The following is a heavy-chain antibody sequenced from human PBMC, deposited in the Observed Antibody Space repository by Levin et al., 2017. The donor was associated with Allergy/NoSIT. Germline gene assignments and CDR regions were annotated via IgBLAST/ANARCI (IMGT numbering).Heavy chain of an antibody. Sequence: GESLKISCAASGFTFSTYSMNWVRQAPGKGLEWVSYIGRSGGPIYYADSVRGRFTISRDNAKNSLNLQMNSLRAEDTAVYYCARDPYSSSWPRQLNHWGQGTLVTVSS. CDR2: IGRSGGPI. CDR1: GFTFSTYS. D-gene: IGHD6-13*01. CDR3: ARDPYSSSWPRQLNH. V-gene: IGHV3-48*01. J-gene: IGHJ5*02.